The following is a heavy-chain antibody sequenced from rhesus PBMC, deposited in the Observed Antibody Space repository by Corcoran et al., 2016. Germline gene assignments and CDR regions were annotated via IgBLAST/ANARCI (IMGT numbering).Heavy chain of an antibody. CDR2: IYGSYENT. V-gene: IGHV4-93*02. CDR3: ARHYGNYNWYFAL. D-gene: IGHD4-35*01. Sequence: QVQLQESGPAVVKPSETLSLTCAVSGGSISRCNWWSCIRQSPGKGLEWIGGIYGSYENTAYQPSLNRRVTISIDTPKNHFSLKLSSVTAADTAVYYCARHYGNYNWYFALWGPGTPITISS. J-gene: IGHJ2*01. CDR1: GGSISRCNW.